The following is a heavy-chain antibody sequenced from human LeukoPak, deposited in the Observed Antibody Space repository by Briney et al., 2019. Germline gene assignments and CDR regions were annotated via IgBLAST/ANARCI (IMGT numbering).Heavy chain of an antibody. Sequence: GGSLRLSCAASGFTFSSYAMSWVRQAPGKGLEWVLAISGSGGSTYYADSVRGRFTISRDNSKNTLYLQMNSLRAGDTAVYYCAKDSTMSGSYYGMDVWGQGTTITVSS. V-gene: IGHV3-23*01. CDR3: AKDSTMSGSYYGMDV. D-gene: IGHD3-22*01. J-gene: IGHJ6*02. CDR2: ISGSGGST. CDR1: GFTFSSYA.